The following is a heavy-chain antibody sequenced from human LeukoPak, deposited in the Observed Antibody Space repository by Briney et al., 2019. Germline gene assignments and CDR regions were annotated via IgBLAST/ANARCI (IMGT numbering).Heavy chain of an antibody. CDR3: ARRVVTMVRGVIIYYYYYYMDV. J-gene: IGHJ6*03. D-gene: IGHD3-10*01. CDR1: GGSFSGYY. Sequence: SETLSLTCAVYGGSFSGYYWSWIRQPPGKGLEWIGEINHSGSTNYNPSLKSRVTISVDTSKNQFSLKLSSVTAADTAVYYCARRVVTMVRGVIIYYYYYYMDVWGKGTTVTVSS. CDR2: INHSGST. V-gene: IGHV4-34*01.